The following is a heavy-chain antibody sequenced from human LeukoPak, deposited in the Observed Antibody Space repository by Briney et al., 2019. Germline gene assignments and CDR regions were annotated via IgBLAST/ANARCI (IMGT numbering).Heavy chain of an antibody. D-gene: IGHD2-21*02. V-gene: IGHV4-39*07. CDR3: ARGGGGWYQDY. CDR2: IYYSGST. CDR1: GGSISSSSYY. J-gene: IGHJ4*02. Sequence: SETLSLTCTVSGGSISSSSYYWGWIRQPPGTGLEWIGSIYYSGSTYYNPSLKSRVTISVDTSKNQFSLKLSSVTAADTAVYYCARGGGGWYQDYWGQGTLVTVSS.